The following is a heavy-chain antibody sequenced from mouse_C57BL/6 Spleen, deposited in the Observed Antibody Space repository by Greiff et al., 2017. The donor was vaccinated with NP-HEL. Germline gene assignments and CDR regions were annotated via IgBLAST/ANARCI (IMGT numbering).Heavy chain of an antibody. CDR1: GYTFTDYY. V-gene: IGHV1-26*01. Sequence: VQLQQSGPELVKPGASVKISCKASGYTFTDYYMNWVKQSHGKSLEWIGDINPNNGGTSYNQKFKGKATLTVDKSSSTAYMELRSLTSEDSAVYYCALLYDYEGFAYWGQGTLVTVSA. CDR3: ALLYDYEGFAY. CDR2: INPNNGGT. J-gene: IGHJ3*01. D-gene: IGHD2-4*01.